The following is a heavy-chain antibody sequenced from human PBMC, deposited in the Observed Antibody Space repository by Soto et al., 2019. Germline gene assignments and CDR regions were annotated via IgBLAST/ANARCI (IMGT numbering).Heavy chain of an antibody. J-gene: IGHJ5*02. CDR2: IWYDGSNK. CDR3: ARESGALTVTRYNWFDP. V-gene: IGHV3-33*01. D-gene: IGHD4-4*01. CDR1: GCTFSNHA. Sequence: GGSLRLSCTASGCTFSNHAMHWVRQTPGKGLDWVAVIWYDGSNKYYADSVKGRFTISRDNSKNTLYLQMNSLRAEDTAVYYCARESGALTVTRYNWFDPWGQGTLVTVS.